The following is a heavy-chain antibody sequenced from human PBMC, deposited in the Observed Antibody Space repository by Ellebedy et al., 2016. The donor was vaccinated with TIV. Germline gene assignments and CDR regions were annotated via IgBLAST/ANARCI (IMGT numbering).Heavy chain of an antibody. J-gene: IGHJ6*02. V-gene: IGHV3-33*08. CDR3: ARELYLFTIFGVVIPTQDYYYGMDV. CDR1: GGSISSSSYY. CDR2: IWYDGSNK. D-gene: IGHD3-3*01. Sequence: PSETLSLTCTVSGGSISSSSYYWSWVRQAPGKGLEWVAVIWYDGSNKYYADPVKGRFTISRDNSKNTLYMQMNSLRAEDTAVYYCARELYLFTIFGVVIPTQDYYYGMDVWGQGTTVTVSS.